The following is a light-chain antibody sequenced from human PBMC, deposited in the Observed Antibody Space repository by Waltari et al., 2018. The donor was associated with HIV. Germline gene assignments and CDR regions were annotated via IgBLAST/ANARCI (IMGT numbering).Light chain of an antibody. CDR1: SSDVGGYNY. CDR2: EVS. Sequence: QSALTQPPSASGSPGQSVTISCTGTSSDVGGYNYVSWCQQHPGKAPKLMIYEVSKRPSVVPDRFSGSKSGNTASLTVSGLQAEDEADYYCNSYAGSNNVVFGGGTKVTVL. V-gene: IGLV2-8*01. J-gene: IGLJ2*01. CDR3: NSYAGSNNVV.